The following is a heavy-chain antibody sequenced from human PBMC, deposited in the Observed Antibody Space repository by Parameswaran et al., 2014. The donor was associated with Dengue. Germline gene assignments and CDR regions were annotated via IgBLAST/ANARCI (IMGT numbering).Heavy chain of an antibody. CDR2: INPNSGGT. D-gene: IGHD6-19*01. Sequence: WVRQAPGQGLEWMGWINPNSGGTDYAQKFQGRVTMTRDSSISTAYMELSSLRSDDTAAYYCARDPCSSGCTYYGLDVWGQGTTVTVS. V-gene: IGHV1-2*02. J-gene: IGHJ6*02. CDR3: ARDPCSSGCTYYGLDV.